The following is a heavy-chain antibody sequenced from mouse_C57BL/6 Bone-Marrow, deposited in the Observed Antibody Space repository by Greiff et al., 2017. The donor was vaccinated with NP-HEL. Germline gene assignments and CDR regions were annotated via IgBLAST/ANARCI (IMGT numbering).Heavy chain of an antibody. Sequence: QVQLQQPGTELVKPGASVKLSCKASGYTFTSYWMHWVKQRPGQGLEWIGNINPSNGGTNYNEKFKSKATLTVDKSSSTAYMQLSSLTSEDSAVYYCARGDGSSPYWYFDVWGTGTTVTVSS. J-gene: IGHJ1*03. CDR3: ARGDGSSPYWYFDV. V-gene: IGHV1-53*01. D-gene: IGHD1-1*01. CDR1: GYTFTSYW. CDR2: INPSNGGT.